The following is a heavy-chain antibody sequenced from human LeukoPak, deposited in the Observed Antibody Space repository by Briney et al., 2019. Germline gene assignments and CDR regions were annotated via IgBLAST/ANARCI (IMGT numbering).Heavy chain of an antibody. D-gene: IGHD2-2*01. CDR1: GFTFSDYY. Sequence: GGSLRLSCAASGFTFSDYYMSWIRQAPGKGLEWVSYITHTGSNIYYRDSVKGRFTLSRDNAKNSLYLQMNSLRAEDTAVYYCARVSTTSSESDYWGQGTLVTVSS. CDR3: ARVSTTSSESDY. J-gene: IGHJ4*02. CDR2: ITHTGSNI. V-gene: IGHV3-11*04.